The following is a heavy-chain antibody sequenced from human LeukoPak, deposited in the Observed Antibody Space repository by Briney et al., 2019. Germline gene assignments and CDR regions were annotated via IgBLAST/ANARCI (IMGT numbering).Heavy chain of an antibody. D-gene: IGHD2-15*01. CDR3: TRDGRVAYEMDV. CDR1: GFSLSGYW. Sequence: GGSLRLSCVASGFSLSGYWMYWVRQAPGKGLMYISRNNGDGSTTNYADVVKGRFTMSRDNVKNSLYLQMNSLRAEDTAVYYCTRDGRVAYEMDVWGQGTTVTVSS. J-gene: IGHJ6*02. CDR2: NNGDGSTT. V-gene: IGHV3-74*01.